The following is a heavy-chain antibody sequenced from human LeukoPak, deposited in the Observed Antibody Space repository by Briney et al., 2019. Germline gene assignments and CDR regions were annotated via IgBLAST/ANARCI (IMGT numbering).Heavy chain of an antibody. J-gene: IGHJ4*02. D-gene: IGHD4/OR15-4a*01. Sequence: SETLSLTCAVYGGSFSVYYWSGIRQPPGRGRDGIGEINHGGSSNYNPSLKSRVTISVDTSKNQFSLKLTSVTAADTAVYFCATRAKWAKGPLVTVS. CDR2: INHGGSS. CDR3: ATRAK. V-gene: IGHV4-34*01. CDR1: GGSFSVYY.